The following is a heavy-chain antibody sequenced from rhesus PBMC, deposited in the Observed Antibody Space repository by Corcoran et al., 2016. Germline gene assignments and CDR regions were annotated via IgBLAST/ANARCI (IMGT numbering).Heavy chain of an antibody. J-gene: IGHJ4*01. D-gene: IGHD6-25*01. V-gene: IGHV4-99*01. CDR1: GYSISSGYY. Sequence: QVQLQESGPGLVKPSETLSLTCAVSGYSISSGYYWGWIRQPPGKGLEYIGYISVSSGSTYYNPSLKSRVTISKETSKNQFSLKLSSVTAADTAVYYCARRRQLASFDYWGQGVLVTVSS. CDR3: ARRRQLASFDY. CDR2: ISVSSGST.